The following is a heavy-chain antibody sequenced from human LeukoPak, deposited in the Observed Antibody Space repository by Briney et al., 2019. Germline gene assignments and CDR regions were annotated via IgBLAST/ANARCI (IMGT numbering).Heavy chain of an antibody. CDR2: INTNTGNL. CDR1: GYTFSTYT. V-gene: IGHV7-4-1*02. J-gene: IGHJ4*02. Sequence: GASVKVSCTASGYTFSTYTMHWVRQAPGQGLEWMGWINTNTGNLTYAQGFTGRFVFSLDTSVSTAYLQISSLKAEDTAVYYCARGNYDSSGYQTRWGQGTLVTVSS. CDR3: ARGNYDSSGYQTR. D-gene: IGHD3-22*01.